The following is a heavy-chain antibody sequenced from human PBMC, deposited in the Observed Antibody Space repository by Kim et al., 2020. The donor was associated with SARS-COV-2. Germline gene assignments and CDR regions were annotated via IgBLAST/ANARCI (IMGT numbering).Heavy chain of an antibody. CDR3: AREYGDYVGCWFDP. CDR1: GFTFSSYA. J-gene: IGHJ5*02. CDR2: ISYDGSNK. V-gene: IGHV3-30*04. D-gene: IGHD4-17*01. Sequence: GGSLRLSCAASGFTFSSYAMHWVRQAPGKGLEWVAVISYDGSNKYYAASVKGRFTISRDNSKSTLYLQMNSLRAEDTAVYYCAREYGDYVGCWFDPWGQGTLVTVSS.